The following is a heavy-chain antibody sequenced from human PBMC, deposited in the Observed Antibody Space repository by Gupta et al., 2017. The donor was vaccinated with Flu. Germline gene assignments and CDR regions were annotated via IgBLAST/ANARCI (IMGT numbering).Heavy chain of an antibody. V-gene: IGHV4-31*03. CDR1: GGSITSRGYY. Sequence: QVPLQESGPGLVKPSQTLSPTCTASGGSITSRGYYWSWVRQHPGKGLEWIGYIYHRVTTYYTPSLRSRITISVDTSKNQFSLSLTSVTAADTAVYYCASLGYAGTSPYGMDVWGQGTTVTVSS. J-gene: IGHJ6*02. CDR2: IYHRVTT. D-gene: IGHD2-8*01. CDR3: ASLGYAGTSPYGMDV.